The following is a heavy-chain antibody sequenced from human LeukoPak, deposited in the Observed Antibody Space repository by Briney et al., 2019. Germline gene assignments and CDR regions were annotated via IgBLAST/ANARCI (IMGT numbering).Heavy chain of an antibody. CDR2: ISYDGSNK. CDR1: GFTFSSYG. D-gene: IGHD3-22*01. V-gene: IGHV3-30*18. CDR3: AKLVGSDSSGYPFDY. J-gene: IGHJ4*02. Sequence: GGSLRLSCAASGFTFSSYGMHWVRQAPGKGLEWVAVISYDGSNKYYADSVKGRFTISRDNSKNTLYLQMNSLRAEDTAVYYCAKLVGSDSSGYPFDYWGQGTLVTVSS.